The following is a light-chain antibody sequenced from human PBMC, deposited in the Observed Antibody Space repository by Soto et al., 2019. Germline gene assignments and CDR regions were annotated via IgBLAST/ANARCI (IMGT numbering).Light chain of an antibody. CDR1: QSVSSSY. J-gene: IGKJ4*01. CDR3: QQYHHWPVT. CDR2: QTS. V-gene: IGKV3-20*01. Sequence: EIVLTQSPGTLSLSPGERATLSCRASQSVSSSYLAWYQQKPGQAPRLLIYQTSIRAAGIPARFSASGSGTDFTLTIDSLQSEDVAVYYCQQYHHWPVTFGGGTKVDIK.